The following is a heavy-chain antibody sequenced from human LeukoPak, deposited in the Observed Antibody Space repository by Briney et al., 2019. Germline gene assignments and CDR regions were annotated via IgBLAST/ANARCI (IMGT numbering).Heavy chain of an antibody. CDR2: INQHGSEN. J-gene: IGHJ4*02. CDR3: ARGEYYFDY. D-gene: IGHD3-10*01. V-gene: IGHV3-7*02. CDR1: GFTFSSYW. Sequence: GGSLRLSCAASGFTFSSYWMSWVRQAPGKGLEWVGNINQHGSENYYVDSVKGRFTISRDNAKNSLYLRMNNLRAEDTAVYYCARGEYYFDYWGQGTLVTVSS.